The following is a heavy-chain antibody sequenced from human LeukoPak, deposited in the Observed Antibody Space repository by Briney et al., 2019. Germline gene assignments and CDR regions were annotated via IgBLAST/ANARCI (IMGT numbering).Heavy chain of an antibody. J-gene: IGHJ6*02. CDR2: IIPIFGTA. Sequence: SVEVSCKASGGTFSSYAISWVRQAPGQGLEWMGGIIPIFGTANYAQKFQGRVTITADESTSTAYMELSSLRSEDTAVYYCARVRYYDSSGYSPHSYYYGMDVWGQGTTVTVSS. V-gene: IGHV1-69*01. D-gene: IGHD3-22*01. CDR1: GGTFSSYA. CDR3: ARVRYYDSSGYSPHSYYYGMDV.